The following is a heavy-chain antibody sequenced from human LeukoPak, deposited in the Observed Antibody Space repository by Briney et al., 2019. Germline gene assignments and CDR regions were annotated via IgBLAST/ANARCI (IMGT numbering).Heavy chain of an antibody. V-gene: IGHV1-69*05. CDR1: GGTFSSYA. J-gene: IGHJ4*02. CDR3: ARPAGYCSSTSCYNSFDY. D-gene: IGHD2-2*02. Sequence: SVTVSCKASGGTFSSYAISWVRQAPGQGLEWMGGIIPIFGTANYAQKFQGRVTITTDESTSTAYMELSSLRSEDTAVYYCARPAGYCSSTSCYNSFDYWGQGTLVTVSS. CDR2: IIPIFGTA.